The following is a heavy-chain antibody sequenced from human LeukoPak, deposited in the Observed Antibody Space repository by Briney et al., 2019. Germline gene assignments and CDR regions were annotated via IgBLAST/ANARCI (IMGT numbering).Heavy chain of an antibody. CDR1: GYTFTSYY. CDR2: INPSGGST. Sequence: ASVKVSCKASGYTFTSYYMHWVRQAPGQGLEWMGIINPSGGSTSYAQKFQGRVTMTRDTSTSTVYMELSSLRSEDTAVYYCARGRRDGYNNVDWYFDLWGRGTLVTVSS. CDR3: ARGRRDGYNNVDWYFDL. D-gene: IGHD5-24*01. J-gene: IGHJ2*01. V-gene: IGHV1-46*01.